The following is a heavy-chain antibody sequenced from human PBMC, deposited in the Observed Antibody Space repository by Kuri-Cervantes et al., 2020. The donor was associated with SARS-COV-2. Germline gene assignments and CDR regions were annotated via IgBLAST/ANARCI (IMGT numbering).Heavy chain of an antibody. CDR3: ARSGPGAISREDGALDI. V-gene: IGHV1-45*02. Sequence: SVKVSCKASGDTFTYRFLHWVRQAPGQAPEWMGCITPFNGNTNYAQKFQDRVTITRDRSMNTAYMELSSLRSEDSAMYYCARSGPGAISREDGALDIWGQGTMVIVSS. CDR2: ITPFNGNT. D-gene: IGHD4/OR15-4a*01. CDR1: GDTFTYRF. J-gene: IGHJ3*02.